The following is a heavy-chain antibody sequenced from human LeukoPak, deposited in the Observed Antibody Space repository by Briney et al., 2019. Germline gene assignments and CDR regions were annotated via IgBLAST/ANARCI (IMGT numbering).Heavy chain of an antibody. CDR2: IKQDGSEK. Sequence: GGSLRLSCAASGFTFSSYWMSWVRQAPGKGLEWVANIKQDGSEKYYVDSVKGRFTISRDNAKNSLYLQMNSLRAEDTAVYYCARQGGDYALNSYYYYMDVWGKGTKVTVSS. V-gene: IGHV3-7*01. CDR3: ARQGGDYALNSYYYYMDV. D-gene: IGHD4-17*01. J-gene: IGHJ6*03. CDR1: GFTFSSYW.